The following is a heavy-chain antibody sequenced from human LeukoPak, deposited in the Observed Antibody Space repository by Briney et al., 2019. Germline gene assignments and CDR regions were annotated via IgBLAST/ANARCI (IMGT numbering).Heavy chain of an antibody. J-gene: IGHJ6*03. V-gene: IGHV4-59*01. Sequence: PSETLSLTCTVSGGSISSYYWSWIRQPPGKGLEWIGDIYYSGSTNYNPSLKSRVTISVDTSKNQFSLKLSSVTAADTAVYYCARVLTATIPPFYYYYYMDVWGKGTTVTVSS. CDR2: IYYSGST. D-gene: IGHD5-12*01. CDR1: GGSISSYY. CDR3: ARVLTATIPPFYYYYYMDV.